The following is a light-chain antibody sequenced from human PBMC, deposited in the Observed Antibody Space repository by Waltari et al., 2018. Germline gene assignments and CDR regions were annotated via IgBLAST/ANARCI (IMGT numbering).Light chain of an antibody. CDR2: DVN. J-gene: IGLJ1*01. V-gene: IGLV2-14*03. Sequence: QSALTQPAPVFGSPGQSITISCTGTKSDIRDYDFVSWYQQHPDSAPQRVIYDVNDRPSGVSSRFSGSKSGNTASLTISRLQAEDEADYYCSSFSGSSTPYLFGTGTRVTVL. CDR1: KSDIRDYDF. CDR3: SSFSGSSTPYL.